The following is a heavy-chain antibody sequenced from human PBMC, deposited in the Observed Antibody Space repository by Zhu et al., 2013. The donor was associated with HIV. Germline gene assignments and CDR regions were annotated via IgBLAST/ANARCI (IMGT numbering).Heavy chain of an antibody. V-gene: IGHV3-20*01. CDR3: AEEGGGDEDYGDYAGDLDY. Sequence: EVQLVESGGGVVRPGGSLRLSCAASGFTFDDYGMSWVRQAPGKGLEWVSGINWNGGSTGYADSVKGRFTISRDNAKNSLYLQMNSLRAEDTALYHCAEEGGGDEDYGDYAGDLDYWGQGTLVTVSS. D-gene: IGHD4-17*01. CDR2: INWNGGST. CDR1: GFTFDDYG. J-gene: IGHJ4*02.